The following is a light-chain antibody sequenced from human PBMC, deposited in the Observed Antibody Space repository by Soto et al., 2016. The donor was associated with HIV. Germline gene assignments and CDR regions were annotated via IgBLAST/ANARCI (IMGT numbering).Light chain of an antibody. CDR1: KLGDKY. J-gene: IGLJ3*02. Sequence: SYELTQPPSVSVSPGQTASITCSGDKLGDKYACWYQQKPGQSPVLVIYQDSKRPSGIPERFSGSNSGNTATLTISGTQAMDEADYYCQAWDSSTASVFGGGTMLTVL. V-gene: IGLV3-1*01. CDR2: QDS. CDR3: QAWDSSTASV.